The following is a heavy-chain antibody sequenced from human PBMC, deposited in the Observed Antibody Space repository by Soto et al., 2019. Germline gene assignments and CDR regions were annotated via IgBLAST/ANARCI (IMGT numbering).Heavy chain of an antibody. V-gene: IGHV4-4*07. D-gene: IGHD3-22*01. CDR1: GGSISSYY. J-gene: IGHJ5*02. CDR3: ARDLYYDSNGYYYGWFDP. Sequence: SETLSLTCTVSGGSISSYYWSWIRQPAGKGLEWIGRIYTSGSTNYNPSLKSRVTMSVDTSKNQFSLKLSSVTAADTAVYYCARDLYYDSNGYYYGWFDPWGQGTLVTVSS. CDR2: IYTSGST.